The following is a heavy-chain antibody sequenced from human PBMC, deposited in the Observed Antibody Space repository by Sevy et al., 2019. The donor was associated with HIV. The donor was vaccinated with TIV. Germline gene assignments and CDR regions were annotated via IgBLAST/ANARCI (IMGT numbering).Heavy chain of an antibody. Sequence: GGSLRLSCTASGFTFGDYAMSWFRQAPGKGLEWVGFIRSKAYGGTTEYAATVKGSFTISRDDSKSIAYLQMNSLKTEDTAVYYCTRVITMVRLVAAEIDYWGQGTLVTVSS. J-gene: IGHJ4*02. CDR3: TRVITMVRLVAAEIDY. D-gene: IGHD3-10*01. V-gene: IGHV3-49*03. CDR2: IRSKAYGGTT. CDR1: GFTFGDYA.